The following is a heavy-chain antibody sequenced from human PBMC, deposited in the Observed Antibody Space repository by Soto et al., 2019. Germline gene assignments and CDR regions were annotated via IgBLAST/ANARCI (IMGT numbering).Heavy chain of an antibody. V-gene: IGHV3-74*01. Sequence: EEQLVESGGGLVQPGGSLRLSCAASGFTFSSYWMHWVRQAPGKGRVWVSRINPGGTITDYADSVKGRFTISRDNAKNTVYRQVNSLRRDDTAEYFCGRVPIGNYGVSNYWGQGNLVTVSS. D-gene: IGHD3-10*01. CDR1: GFTFSSYW. J-gene: IGHJ4*02. CDR2: INPGGTIT. CDR3: GRVPIGNYGVSNY.